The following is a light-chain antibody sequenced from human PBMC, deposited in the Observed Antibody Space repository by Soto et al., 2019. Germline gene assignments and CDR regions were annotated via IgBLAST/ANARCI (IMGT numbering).Light chain of an antibody. J-gene: IGKJ5*01. CDR3: QQYTSYPIT. Sequence: DIQMTQSPSTLSASVGDRVTITCRASQSISSWLAWYQQKPGKAPKLLIYKASSLESGVPSRFSGSGSGTEFTLTISSLQPDDFETYYCQQYTSYPITSGQGTRLEIK. CDR1: QSISSW. CDR2: KAS. V-gene: IGKV1-5*03.